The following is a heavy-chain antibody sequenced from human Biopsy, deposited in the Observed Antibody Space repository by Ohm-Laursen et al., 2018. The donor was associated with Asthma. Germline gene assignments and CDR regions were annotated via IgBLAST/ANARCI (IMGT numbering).Heavy chain of an antibody. CDR1: GFDFSDYT. CDR2: ISNLSRYK. CDR3: ARDFTIGSGSPFHF. Sequence: SLRLSCAASGFDFSDYTMNWVRQAPGRGLEWVSSISNLSRYKYYSDSLRGRATISRDNAKSSLHLQMSSLRAEDTAVYFCARDFTIGSGSPFHFWGPGTLVTVSS. J-gene: IGHJ4*01. D-gene: IGHD3-10*01. V-gene: IGHV3-21*01.